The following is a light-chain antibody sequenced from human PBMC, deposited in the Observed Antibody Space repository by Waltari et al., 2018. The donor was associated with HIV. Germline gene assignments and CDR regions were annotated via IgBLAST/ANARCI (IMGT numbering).Light chain of an antibody. CDR3: AAWDDSVNGWV. J-gene: IGLJ3*02. Sequence: QSVLTQPPSASETPGQRVTISCSGSTSNIGSNPVNWYQQLPGTAPKLLIYTNSQLPSGVPDRFSGSKYGTSASLAISGLQSEDEAHYYCAAWDDSVNGWVFGGGTKLTVL. CDR1: TSNIGSNP. CDR2: TNS. V-gene: IGLV1-44*01.